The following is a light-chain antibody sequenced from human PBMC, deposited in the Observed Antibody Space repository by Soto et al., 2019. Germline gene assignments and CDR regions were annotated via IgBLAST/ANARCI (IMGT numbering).Light chain of an antibody. J-gene: IGLJ2*01. Sequence: QSALTQPRSVSGSPGQSVTIACTGTSSDVGNYIYVSWYRQHPGKAPKLMIYDVSKRPSGVPDRFSGSKSGNTASLTISGRQADDEADYYCCSYAGSFTVIFGGGTQLTVL. CDR2: DVS. V-gene: IGLV2-11*01. CDR3: CSYAGSFTVI. CDR1: SSDVGNYIY.